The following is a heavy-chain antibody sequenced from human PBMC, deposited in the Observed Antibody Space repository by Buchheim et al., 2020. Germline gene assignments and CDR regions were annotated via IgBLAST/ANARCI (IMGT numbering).Heavy chain of an antibody. Sequence: EVQLVESGGGLVQPGGSLRLSCAASGFTFSSYSMNWVRQAPGKGLEWVSYISSSSSTTYYADSVKGRFTISRDNSKNSLYLQMNSLRAEDTAVYYCARESYYYDSSGYYYFDYWGQGTL. CDR3: ARESYYYDSSGYYYFDY. J-gene: IGHJ4*02. CDR2: ISSSSSTT. V-gene: IGHV3-48*01. D-gene: IGHD3-22*01. CDR1: GFTFSSYS.